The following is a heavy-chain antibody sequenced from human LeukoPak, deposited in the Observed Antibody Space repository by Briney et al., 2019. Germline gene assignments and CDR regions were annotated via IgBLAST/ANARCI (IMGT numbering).Heavy chain of an antibody. CDR3: ARGRFKDIVAMTYYFDY. V-gene: IGHV1-2*04. J-gene: IGHJ4*02. CDR1: GYTFTGYY. D-gene: IGHD5-12*01. CDR2: INPNSGGT. Sequence: ASVKVSCKASGYTFTGYYMHWVRQAPGQGLEWMGWINPNSGGTNYAQKFQGWVTMTRDTSISTAYMELSRLRSDDTAVYCCARGRFKDIVAMTYYFDYWGQGTLVTVSS.